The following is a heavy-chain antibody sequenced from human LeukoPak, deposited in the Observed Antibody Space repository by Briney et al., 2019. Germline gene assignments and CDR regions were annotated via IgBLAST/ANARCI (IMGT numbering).Heavy chain of an antibody. CDR1: GYSFTSFG. CDR3: ARDRYGSGSWWDS. Sequence: ASVKVSCKTSGYSFTSFGISWVRQAPGQGLEWMGWISAFNGITNYAQKVQDRINVTTDTSSSTAYMELTSLTSDDTAVYYCARDRYGSGSWWDSWGQGTLVIVSS. J-gene: IGHJ5*02. CDR2: ISAFNGIT. V-gene: IGHV1-18*01. D-gene: IGHD3-10*01.